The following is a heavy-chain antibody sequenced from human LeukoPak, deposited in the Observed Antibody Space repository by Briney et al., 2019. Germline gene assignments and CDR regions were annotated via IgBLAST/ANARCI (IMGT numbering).Heavy chain of an antibody. CDR2: ISSSSSTI. V-gene: IGHV3-48*04. J-gene: IGHJ5*02. CDR3: ARDPLRFLEWSNWFDP. Sequence: GGSLRLSCAASGFTFSSYSMNWVRQAPGKGLEWVSYISSSSSTIYYADSVKGRFTISRDNAKNSLYLQVNSLRAEDTALYHCARDPLRFLEWSNWFDPWGQGTLVTVSS. D-gene: IGHD3-3*01. CDR1: GFTFSSYS.